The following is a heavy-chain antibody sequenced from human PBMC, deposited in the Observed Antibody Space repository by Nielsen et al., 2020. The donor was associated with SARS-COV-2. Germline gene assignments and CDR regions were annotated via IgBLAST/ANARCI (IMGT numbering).Heavy chain of an antibody. J-gene: IGHJ6*03. V-gene: IGHV4-4*02. CDR2: VSHSGST. Sequence: SETLSLTCAVSGDSVSSHDWWTWVRQSPGEGLEWIGEVSHSGSTNYNPSLKSRVTLSMDKSTNQFSLRLTSVSAADRAVYFCARGDLVVVPSLLLGLGPILYYFCLDVWGKGTTVIVSS. CDR1: GDSVSSHDW. CDR3: ARGDLVVVPSLLLGLGPILYYFCLDV. D-gene: IGHD2-2*01.